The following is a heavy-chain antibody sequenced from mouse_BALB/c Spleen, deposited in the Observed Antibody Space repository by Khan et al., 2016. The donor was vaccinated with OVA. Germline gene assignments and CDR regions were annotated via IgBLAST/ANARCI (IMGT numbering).Heavy chain of an antibody. V-gene: IGHV3-1*02. Sequence: VQLKESGPDLVKPSQSLSLTCTVTGYSITSGYSWHWIRQFPGNKLEWMGYIHYSGSTNYNPSLKSRITITRDPSKNQFFLQLNSVTTEDTVTYYCARSGTTVVAYWYFDDWGAGTAVTVSS. J-gene: IGHJ1*01. CDR1: GYSITSGYS. CDR2: IHYSGST. CDR3: ARSGTTVVAYWYFDD. D-gene: IGHD1-1*01.